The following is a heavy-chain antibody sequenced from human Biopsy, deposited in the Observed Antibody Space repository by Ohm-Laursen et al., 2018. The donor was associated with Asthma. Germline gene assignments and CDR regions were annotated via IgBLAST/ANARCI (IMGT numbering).Heavy chain of an antibody. V-gene: IGHV3-30*03. D-gene: IGHD3-3*01. J-gene: IGHJ4*02. Sequence: SLRLSCAASGFTFSSYGMHWVRQAPGKGLEWVAVISYDGSNKYYADSVKGRFTISRDNSRNTLYLQMNSLRAEDTAVYYCASQSSGPDFWSGYYYFDYWGQGTLATVSS. CDR1: GFTFSSYG. CDR2: ISYDGSNK. CDR3: ASQSSGPDFWSGYYYFDY.